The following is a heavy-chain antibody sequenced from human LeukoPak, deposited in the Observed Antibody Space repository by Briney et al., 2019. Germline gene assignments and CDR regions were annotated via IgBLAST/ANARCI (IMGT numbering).Heavy chain of an antibody. V-gene: IGHV3-23*01. CDR1: GFTFSSYA. CDR3: ARDRYYYDSSGYYYLDY. J-gene: IGHJ4*02. CDR2: ISGSGGST. D-gene: IGHD3-22*01. Sequence: GGSLRLSCAASGFTFSSYAVSWVRQAPGKGLEWVSAISGSGGSTYYADSVKGRFTISRDNAKNSLYLQMNSLRAEDTAVYYCARDRYYYDSSGYYYLDYWGQGTLVTVSS.